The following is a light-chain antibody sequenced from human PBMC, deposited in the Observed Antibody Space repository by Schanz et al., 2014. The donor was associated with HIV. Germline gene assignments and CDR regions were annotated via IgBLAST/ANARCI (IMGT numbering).Light chain of an antibody. Sequence: EIVLTQSPGSLSLSPGGRATLSCGASQRLSSSYLAWYQQKRDQPPRLVIYATSTRAAGIPDRFSGSGAGTDFTLKISRVEAEDVGVYYCAQGSQFPNTFGQGTKLEIK. CDR1: QRLSSSY. V-gene: IGKV3-20*01. CDR2: ATS. J-gene: IGKJ2*01. CDR3: AQGSQFPNT.